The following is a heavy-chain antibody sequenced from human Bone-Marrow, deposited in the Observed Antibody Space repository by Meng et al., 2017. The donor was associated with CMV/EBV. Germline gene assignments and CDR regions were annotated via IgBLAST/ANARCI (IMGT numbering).Heavy chain of an antibody. CDR2: ISSSGSTI. J-gene: IGHJ4*02. CDR3: ARVYSYGDYYFDY. D-gene: IGHD5-18*01. V-gene: IGHV3-11*01. CDR1: GGSFSGYY. Sequence: LTCAVYGGSFSGYYWSWIRQPPGKGLEWVSYISSSGSTIYYADSVKGRFTISRYNAKNSLYLQMNSLRAEDTAVYYCARVYSYGDYYFDYWGQGTLVTVSS.